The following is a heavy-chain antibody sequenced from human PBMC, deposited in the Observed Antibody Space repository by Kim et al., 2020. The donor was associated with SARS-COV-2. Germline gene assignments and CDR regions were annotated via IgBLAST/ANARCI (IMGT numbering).Heavy chain of an antibody. CDR2: INQDGSEK. J-gene: IGHJ4*02. D-gene: IGHD2-15*01. Sequence: GGSLRLSCAASGFKFSSYWMSWVRQAPGQGLEWVANINQDGSEKYHVDSVKGRVTISRDNAKSSLYLQMNSLRAEDTALYYCAREIRYCSRSSCSRFDYWGQGTLVIVST. V-gene: IGHV3-7*01. CDR3: AREIRYCSRSSCSRFDY. CDR1: GFKFSSYW.